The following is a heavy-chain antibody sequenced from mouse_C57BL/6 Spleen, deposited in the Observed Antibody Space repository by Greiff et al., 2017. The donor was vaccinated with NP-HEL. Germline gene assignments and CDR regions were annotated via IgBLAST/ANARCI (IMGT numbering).Heavy chain of an antibody. CDR3: ARIENYSNLYYYAMDY. J-gene: IGHJ4*01. CDR2: IWWDDDK. V-gene: IGHV8-8*01. D-gene: IGHD2-5*01. Sequence: QVTLKVSGPGILQPSQTLSLTCSFSGFSLSTFGMGVGWIRQPSGKGLEWLAHIWWDDDKYYNPALKSRLTISKDTSKNQVFLKIANVDTADTATYYCARIENYSNLYYYAMDYWDQGTSVTVSS. CDR1: GFSLSTFGMG.